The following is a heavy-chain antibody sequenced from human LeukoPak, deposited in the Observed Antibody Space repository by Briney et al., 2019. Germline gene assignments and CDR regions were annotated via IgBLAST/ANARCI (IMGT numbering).Heavy chain of an antibody. D-gene: IGHD3-10*01. CDR3: AREKFGVSFDS. J-gene: IGHJ4*02. V-gene: IGHV1-18*01. CDR1: GYSFTSYG. CDR2: ISPYNGHT. Sequence: ASVKVSCKVSGYSFTSYGISWVRQAPGQGLEWMGWISPYNGHTNYAQPFQGRVTMTTDTSTNSGYMELRSLRSGDTAMYYCAREKFGVSFDSWGQGTLVTVSS.